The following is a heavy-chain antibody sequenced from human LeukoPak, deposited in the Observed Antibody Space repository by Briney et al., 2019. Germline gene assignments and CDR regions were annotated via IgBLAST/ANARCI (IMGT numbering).Heavy chain of an antibody. J-gene: IGHJ4*02. CDR3: ARELAGIRGVIK. V-gene: IGHV3-30*03. Sequence: GGSLRLSCAASGFTFSSYGTHWVRQAPGKGLEWVAVLSYDGSNKYYADSVKGRFAISRDNSKNTVYLQMNSLRAEDTAVYYCARELAGIRGVIKWGQGTLVTVSS. CDR2: LSYDGSNK. CDR1: GFTFSSYG. D-gene: IGHD3-10*01.